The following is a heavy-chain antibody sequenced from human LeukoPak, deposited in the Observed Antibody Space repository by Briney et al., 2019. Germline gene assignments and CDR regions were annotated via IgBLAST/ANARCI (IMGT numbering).Heavy chain of an antibody. D-gene: IGHD1/OR15-1a*01. CDR2: ISSNGVST. J-gene: IGHJ3*02. CDR1: GFTFSSYA. V-gene: IGHV3-64*01. Sequence: GSLRLSWAASGFTFSSYAMHWVRQAPGKGLEYVSAISSNGVSTYYANSVKGRFTIPRDNSKDILYLQMGSLRAEDMAVYYCARELGNSMYDAFDIWGQGTMVTVSS. CDR3: ARELGNSMYDAFDI.